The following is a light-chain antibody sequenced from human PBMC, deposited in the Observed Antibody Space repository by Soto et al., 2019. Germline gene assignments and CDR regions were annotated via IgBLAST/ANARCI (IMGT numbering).Light chain of an antibody. CDR2: EVS. CDR3: SSYTGTNTLYV. Sequence: QSALTQPASVSGSPGQSITISCTGTSSDIGDYNFVSWYQQYPGKAPKLMIYEVSNRPSGVSNRFSASKSGNTASLTISGLQAEDEAAYYCSSYTGTNTLYVFGTGTKVTLL. V-gene: IGLV2-14*01. J-gene: IGLJ1*01. CDR1: SSDIGDYNF.